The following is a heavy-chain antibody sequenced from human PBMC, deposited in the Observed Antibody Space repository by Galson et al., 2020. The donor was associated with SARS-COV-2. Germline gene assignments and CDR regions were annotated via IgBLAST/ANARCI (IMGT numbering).Heavy chain of an antibody. CDR1: GGSFSGYY. D-gene: IGHD3-16*02. CDR3: ARGYDYVWGSYRQTYYFDY. V-gene: IGHV4-34*01. J-gene: IGHJ4*02. Sequence: SQTLSLTCAVYGGSFSGYYWSWMREPPGKGLEWSGEINHSGSTNYNTSLTSQVTISVDTSKNQFSLKLSSVTAADTAVYYCARGYDYVWGSYRQTYYFDYWGQGTLVTVSS. CDR2: INHSGST.